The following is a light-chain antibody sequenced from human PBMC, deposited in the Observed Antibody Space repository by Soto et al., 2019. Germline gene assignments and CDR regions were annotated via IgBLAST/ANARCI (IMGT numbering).Light chain of an antibody. J-gene: IGLJ1*01. CDR1: SSNIGSNI. CDR2: SNN. V-gene: IGLV1-44*01. Sequence: QSVLTQPPSASGTPGQRVTISCSGSSSNIGSNIVNWYQQLPGTAPKLLIYSNNQRPSEVPDRFSGSKSGTSASLASSGLQSEDEADYYCAAWDDSLNGQVFGTGTKVTVL. CDR3: AAWDDSLNGQV.